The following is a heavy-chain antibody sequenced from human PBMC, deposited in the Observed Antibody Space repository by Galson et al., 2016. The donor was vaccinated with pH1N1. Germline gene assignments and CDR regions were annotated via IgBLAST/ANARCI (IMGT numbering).Heavy chain of an antibody. CDR2: VNPGGSTI. Sequence: QSGAEVKKPGESLKISCKASGYIFTSQWIAWVRQVPGKGLEWVGVVNPGGSTIRYSPSFQGQVTISSDKSISTACLQWISLRASDTARYYCARQYDFGDYRGNAFDIWGQGTLVTVSS. CDR3: ARQYDFGDYRGNAFDI. J-gene: IGHJ3*02. D-gene: IGHD4-17*01. CDR1: GYIFTSQW. V-gene: IGHV5-51*03.